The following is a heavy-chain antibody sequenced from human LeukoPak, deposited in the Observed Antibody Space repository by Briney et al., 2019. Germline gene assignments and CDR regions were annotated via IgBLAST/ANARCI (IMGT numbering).Heavy chain of an antibody. J-gene: IGHJ4*02. D-gene: IGHD3-22*01. CDR3: ATSYDSSGYYPYY. CDR2: FDPEDGET. Sequence: SVKVSCKVSGYTLTELSMHWVRQAPGKGLEWMGGFDPEDGETIYAQKFQGRVTMTEDTSTDTAYMELSSLRSEDTAVYYCATSYDSSGYYPYYWGQGTLVTVSS. V-gene: IGHV1-24*01. CDR1: GYTLTELS.